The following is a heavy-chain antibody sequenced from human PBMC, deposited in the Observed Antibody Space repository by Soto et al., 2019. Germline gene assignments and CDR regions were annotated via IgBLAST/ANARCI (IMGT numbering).Heavy chain of an antibody. CDR2: IIPILGIA. CDR3: ARVTINCETWNYYNHNGMDD. V-gene: IGHV1-69*02. Sequence: QVQLVQSGAEVKKPGSSVKVSCKASGGTFSSYTISWVRQAPGQGLEWMGRIIPILGIANYAQKLQGRVKNTQDKATSTAYMELSSLRTEDTTVYYYARVTINCETWNYYNHNGMDDWGQVNTGTVSS. J-gene: IGHJ6*02. D-gene: IGHD1-1*01. CDR1: GGTFSSYT.